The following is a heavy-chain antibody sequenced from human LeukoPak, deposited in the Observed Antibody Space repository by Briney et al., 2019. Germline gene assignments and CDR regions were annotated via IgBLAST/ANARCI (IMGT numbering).Heavy chain of an antibody. J-gene: IGHJ5*01. CDR1: GGSISSGDYY. V-gene: IGHV4-31*03. D-gene: IGHD2-2*01. CDR3: AKYTTTSRKVGFDP. CDR2: IYYSGST. Sequence: SQTLSLTCTVSGGSISSGDYYWSWIRQLPGKGLEWIGYIYYSGSTYYNPSLKSRLTMSVDTAKTQFSLRLRSVTAADTAVYYCAKYTTTSRKVGFDPWGQGTLITVSS.